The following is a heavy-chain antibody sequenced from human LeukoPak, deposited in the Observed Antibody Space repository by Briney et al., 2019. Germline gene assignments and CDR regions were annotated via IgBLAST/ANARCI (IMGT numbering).Heavy chain of an antibody. CDR2: IGTAGDT. CDR3: ARAYYDILTGYYITGFDY. J-gene: IGHJ4*02. CDR1: GFTFSSYD. D-gene: IGHD3-9*01. V-gene: IGHV3-13*01. Sequence: PGGSLRLSCAASGFTFSSYDMHWVRQATGKGLEWVSAIGTAGDTYYPGSVKGRFTISRENAKNSLYLQMNSLRAGDTAVYYCARAYYDILTGYYITGFDYWGQGTLVTASS.